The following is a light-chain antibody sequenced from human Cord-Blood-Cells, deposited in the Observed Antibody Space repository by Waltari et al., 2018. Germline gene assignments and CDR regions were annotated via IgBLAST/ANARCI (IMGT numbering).Light chain of an antibody. V-gene: IGLV2-8*01. Sequence: QSALTQPPSASGSPGQSVTISCTGTSSDVGGYNYVSWYQKHPDKAPKRMIYEVSKRPSGVPDRFSGSKSGTTASLTVSGLQAEDEADYYCSSYAGSNNYVFGTGTKVTVL. J-gene: IGLJ1*01. CDR3: SSYAGSNNYV. CDR1: SSDVGGYNY. CDR2: EVS.